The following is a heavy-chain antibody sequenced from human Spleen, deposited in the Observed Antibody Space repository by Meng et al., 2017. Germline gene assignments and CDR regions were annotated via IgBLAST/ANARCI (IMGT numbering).Heavy chain of an antibody. CDR1: GGSFSGYY. D-gene: IGHD6-13*01. V-gene: IGHV4-34*10. Sequence: QGQLRELGRVRVKSPETPSLTGAGYGGSFSGYYWSWIRQPPGKGLEWIGEINDSGLTNYYPSLKSRVTISIDTSNNHFSLKLSSVTAADAAVYFCAREVGKATAGGGYWYFDIWGRGTLVTVSS. J-gene: IGHJ2*01. CDR2: INDSGLT. CDR3: AREVGKATAGGGYWYFDI.